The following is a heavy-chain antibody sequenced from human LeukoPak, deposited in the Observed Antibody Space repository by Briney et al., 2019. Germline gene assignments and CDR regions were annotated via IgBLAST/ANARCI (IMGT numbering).Heavy chain of an antibody. Sequence: GGSLRLSCAASGFTFSGFGMHWIRQAPGKGLEWVAVIWYDGSNKYYADSVKGRFTISRDNPKNTLYVQMNSLRAEDTAVYYCARGRGADYGGNSGYFDYWGQGTLVTVSS. CDR3: ARGRGADYGGNSGYFDY. CDR2: IWYDGSNK. J-gene: IGHJ4*02. V-gene: IGHV3-33*01. CDR1: GFTFSGFG. D-gene: IGHD4-23*01.